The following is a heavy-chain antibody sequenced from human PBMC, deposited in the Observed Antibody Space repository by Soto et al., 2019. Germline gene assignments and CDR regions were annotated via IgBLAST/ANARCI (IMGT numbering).Heavy chain of an antibody. Sequence: EVQLVESGGGLVQPGGYLRLSCAASGFTFSSYWMHWVRQAPGNGLVWVSRINSDGSSTSYADSVKGRFTISRDNAKNTLYLQMNSLRAEDTAVYYCARVYCSGGGCYHLDYCGQGTLVTVSS. V-gene: IGHV3-74*01. D-gene: IGHD2-15*01. CDR2: INSDGSST. J-gene: IGHJ4*02. CDR3: ARVYCSGGGCYHLDY. CDR1: GFTFSSYW.